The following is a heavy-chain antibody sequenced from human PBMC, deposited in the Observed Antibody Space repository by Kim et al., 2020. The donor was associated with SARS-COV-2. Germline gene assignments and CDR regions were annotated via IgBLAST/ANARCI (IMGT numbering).Heavy chain of an antibody. Sequence: GGSLRLSCAASGFTFSSYGMHWVRQAPGKGLEWVAVIWYDGSNKYYADSVKGGFTISRDNSKNTLYLQMNSLRAEETAVYYCARDASMVLGYWGQGTLVTVSS. J-gene: IGHJ4*02. CDR3: ARDASMVLGY. CDR1: GFTFSSYG. CDR2: IWYDGSNK. V-gene: IGHV3-33*01. D-gene: IGHD3-10*01.